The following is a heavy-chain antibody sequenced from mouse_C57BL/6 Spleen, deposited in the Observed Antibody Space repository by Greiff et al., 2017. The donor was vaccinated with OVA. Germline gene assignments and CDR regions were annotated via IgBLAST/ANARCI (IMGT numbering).Heavy chain of an antibody. CDR1: GFTFSSYA. CDR3: TRDLSLGAMDY. Sequence: EVQLVESGAGLVKPGGSLKLSCAASGFTFSSYAMSWVRQTPEKRLEWVAYISSGGDYIYYADTVKGRFTISRDNARNTLYLQMSSLKSEDTAMYYCTRDLSLGAMDYWGQGTSVTVSS. V-gene: IGHV5-9-1*02. J-gene: IGHJ4*01. CDR2: ISSGGDYI.